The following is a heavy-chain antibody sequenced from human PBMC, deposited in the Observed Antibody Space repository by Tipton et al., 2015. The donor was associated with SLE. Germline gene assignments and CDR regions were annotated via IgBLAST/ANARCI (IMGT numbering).Heavy chain of an antibody. J-gene: IGHJ3*02. V-gene: IGHV4-34*01. D-gene: IGHD6-19*01. CDR1: GGSFSGYY. CDR3: ATSPEAVAGDAAFDI. CDR2: INHSGST. Sequence: LRLSCAVYGGSFSGYYWSWIRQPPGKGLEWIGEINHSGSTNYNPSLKSRVTISVDTSKNQFSLKLSSVTAADTAVYYCATSPEAVAGDAAFDIWGQGTMVTVSS.